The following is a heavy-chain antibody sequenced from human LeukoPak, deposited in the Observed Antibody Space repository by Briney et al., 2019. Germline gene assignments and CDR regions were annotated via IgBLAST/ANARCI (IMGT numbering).Heavy chain of an antibody. CDR3: ATGSRIAADAFDI. V-gene: IGHV3-7*01. D-gene: IGHD6-13*01. CDR1: GFTFSRYW. J-gene: IGHJ3*02. Sequence: GGSLRLSCAASGFTFSRYWMRWVRQAPGKGLEWVANIKQDGSEKYYVDSVKGRFTISRDNAKNSLYLQMNSLRAEDTAVYYCATGSRIAADAFDIWGQGTMVTVSS. CDR2: IKQDGSEK.